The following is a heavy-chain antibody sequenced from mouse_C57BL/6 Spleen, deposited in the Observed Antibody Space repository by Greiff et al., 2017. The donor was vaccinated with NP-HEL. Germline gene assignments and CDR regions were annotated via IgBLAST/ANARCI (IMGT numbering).Heavy chain of an antibody. CDR3: ARGEYDYALDY. CDR1: GYAFSSSW. J-gene: IGHJ2*01. D-gene: IGHD2-4*01. Sequence: VKLMESGPELVKPGASVKISCKASGYAFSSSWMNWVKQRPGKGLEWIGRIYPGDGDTNYNGKFKGKATLTADKSSSTAYMQLSSLTSEDSAVYFCARGEYDYALDYWGQGTTLTVSS. V-gene: IGHV1-82*01. CDR2: IYPGDGDT.